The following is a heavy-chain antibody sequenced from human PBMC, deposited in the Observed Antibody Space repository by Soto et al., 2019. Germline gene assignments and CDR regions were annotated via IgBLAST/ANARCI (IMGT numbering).Heavy chain of an antibody. V-gene: IGHV1-18*01. D-gene: IGHD6-13*01. Sequence: ASVKVSCKASGYTFTSYGISWVRQAPGQGLEWMGWISAYNGNTNYAQKLQGRVSMTTDTSTSTDYMELRSQRSDDSAVDYCARATSDNPGIAEGDFDYWGQGTLVTVSS. J-gene: IGHJ4*02. CDR1: GYTFTSYG. CDR2: ISAYNGNT. CDR3: ARATSDNPGIAEGDFDY.